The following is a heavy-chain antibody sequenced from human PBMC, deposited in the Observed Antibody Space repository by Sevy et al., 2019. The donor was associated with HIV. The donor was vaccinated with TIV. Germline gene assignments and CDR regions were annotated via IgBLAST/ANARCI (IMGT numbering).Heavy chain of an antibody. CDR3: ARDPHSSSWPYYFDY. CDR1: GFTFSSYS. Sequence: GGSLRLSCAASGFTFSSYSMNWVRQPPGKGLEWVSSISSSSSYIYYADSVKGRFTISRDNAKNSLYLQMNSLRAEDTAVYYCARDPHSSSWPYYFDYWGQGTLVTVSS. D-gene: IGHD6-13*01. CDR2: ISSSSSYI. J-gene: IGHJ4*02. V-gene: IGHV3-21*01.